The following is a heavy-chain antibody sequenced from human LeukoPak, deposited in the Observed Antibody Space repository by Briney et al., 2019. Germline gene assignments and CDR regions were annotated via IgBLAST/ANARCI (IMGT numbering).Heavy chain of an antibody. Sequence: PGGSLRLSCAASGFTVSSNYMSWVRQAPGKGLEWVSVIYSGGSTYYADSVKGRFTISRDNSKNTLYLQMNSLRAEDTAVYYCARAACSSTSCYRDWGQGTLVTVSS. CDR1: GFTVSSNY. CDR3: ARAACSSTSCYRD. CDR2: IYSGGST. V-gene: IGHV3-53*01. J-gene: IGHJ4*02. D-gene: IGHD2-2*01.